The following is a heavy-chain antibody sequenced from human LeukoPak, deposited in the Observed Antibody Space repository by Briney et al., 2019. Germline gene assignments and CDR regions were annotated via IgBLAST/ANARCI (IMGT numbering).Heavy chain of an antibody. V-gene: IGHV1-46*01. Sequence: ASVKVSCTASGYSFTSNYIHWVRQAPGQGLEWMGMIYPRDGSTSYAQRFQDRISMTTDTSTSTAYMELRSLKSDDTAVYYCARSSYSSSSSVWGQGTMVTVSS. CDR2: IYPRDGST. CDR3: ARSSYSSSSSV. CDR1: GYSFTSNY. D-gene: IGHD6-6*01. J-gene: IGHJ3*01.